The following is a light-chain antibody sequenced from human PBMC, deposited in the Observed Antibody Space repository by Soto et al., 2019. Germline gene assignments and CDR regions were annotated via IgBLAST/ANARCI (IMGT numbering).Light chain of an antibody. CDR3: QQYYSSPLT. CDR1: QSVSYSSDKRNC. J-gene: IGKJ4*01. CDR2: WAS. Sequence: DIVMTQSPDSLAVSLGERAIINCKSSQSVSYSSDKRNCLAWYQQKPGLPPKLLIYWASTRESGVPDRFSGTVSGTDFTLTISSLQAEDVAVYYCQQYYSSPLTFGGGTKVEIK. V-gene: IGKV4-1*01.